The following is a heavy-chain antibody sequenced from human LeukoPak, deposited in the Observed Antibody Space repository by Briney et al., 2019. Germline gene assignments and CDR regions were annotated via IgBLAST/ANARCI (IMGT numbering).Heavy chain of an antibody. Sequence: SGTLSLTCAVSGGSISSSNWWSWVRQPPGKGLEWIGEIYHSGSTNYNPSLKSRVTISVDKSKNQFSLKLSSVTAADTAVYYCARSPHFYGDYYYFDYWGQGTLVTVSS. CDR1: GGSISSSNW. D-gene: IGHD4-17*01. CDR2: IYHSGST. J-gene: IGHJ4*02. V-gene: IGHV4-4*02. CDR3: ARSPHFYGDYYYFDY.